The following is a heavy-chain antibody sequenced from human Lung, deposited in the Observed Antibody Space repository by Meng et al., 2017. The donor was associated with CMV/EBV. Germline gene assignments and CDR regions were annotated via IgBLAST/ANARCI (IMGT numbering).Heavy chain of an antibody. CDR2: ISAYNGNT. Sequence: ASVKVSCKASGYTFTSYGISWVRQAPGQGLEWMGWISAYNGNTNYAQKLQGRVTMTTDTSTSTAYMELRSLRSGDTAVYYCARERRNYGMDVWGQGTTVTGSS. J-gene: IGHJ6*02. CDR3: ARERRNYGMDV. CDR1: GYTFTSYG. V-gene: IGHV1-18*01.